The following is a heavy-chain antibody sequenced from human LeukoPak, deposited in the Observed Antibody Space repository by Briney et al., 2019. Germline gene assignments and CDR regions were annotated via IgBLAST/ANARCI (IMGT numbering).Heavy chain of an antibody. Sequence: SETLSLTCTVSGGSISSNYRTWIRQVPGKGLERVAYIYYNGKTEYNTSLTGRATISVATSKNQFSLNVNAVTAADTAVYYWARTSRHYYGSGSNMKTWPAEVDGWGQGTTVTVSS. CDR3: ARTSRHYYGSGSNMKTWPAEVDG. D-gene: IGHD3-10*01. J-gene: IGHJ6*02. CDR2: IYYNGKT. CDR1: GGSISSNY. V-gene: IGHV4-59*01.